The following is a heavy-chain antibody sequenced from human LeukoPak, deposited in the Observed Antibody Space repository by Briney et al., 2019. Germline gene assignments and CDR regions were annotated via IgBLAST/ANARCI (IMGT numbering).Heavy chain of an antibody. CDR2: INHSGST. J-gene: IGHJ3*02. Sequence: SETLPLTCAVYGGSFSGYYWSWIRQPPGKGLEWIGEINHSGSTNYNPSLKSRVTISVDTSKNQFSLKLSSVTAADTAVYYCARGRIAAADAFDIWGQGTMVTVSS. V-gene: IGHV4-34*01. D-gene: IGHD6-13*01. CDR3: ARGRIAAADAFDI. CDR1: GGSFSGYY.